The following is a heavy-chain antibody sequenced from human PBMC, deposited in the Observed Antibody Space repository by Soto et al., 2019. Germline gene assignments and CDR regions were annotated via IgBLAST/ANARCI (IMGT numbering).Heavy chain of an antibody. D-gene: IGHD4-4*01. CDR2: IWYDGSNK. V-gene: IGHV3-33*01. CDR3: ARDASATVTFPGVY. CDR1: GFTFSSYG. J-gene: IGHJ4*02. Sequence: QVQLVESGGGVVQPGRSLRLSCAASGFTFSSYGMHWVRQAPGKGLAWVAVIWYDGSNKYYADSVKGRFTISRDNSKNTLYLQMNSLRAEDTAVYYCARDASATVTFPGVYWGQGTLVTVSS.